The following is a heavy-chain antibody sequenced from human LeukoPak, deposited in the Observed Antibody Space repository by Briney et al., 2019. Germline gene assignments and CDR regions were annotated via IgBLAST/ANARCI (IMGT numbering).Heavy chain of an antibody. Sequence: GGSLRLSCAASGFTFSSYSMNWVRQAPGKGLEWVSYISSSSSTIYYADSVKGRFTISRDNAKNSLYLQMNSLRAEDTALYYCAKDMRGYKLGGAFDYWGQGTLVTVSS. D-gene: IGHD5-24*01. CDR1: GFTFSSYS. CDR2: ISSSSSTI. J-gene: IGHJ4*02. V-gene: IGHV3-48*01. CDR3: AKDMRGYKLGGAFDY.